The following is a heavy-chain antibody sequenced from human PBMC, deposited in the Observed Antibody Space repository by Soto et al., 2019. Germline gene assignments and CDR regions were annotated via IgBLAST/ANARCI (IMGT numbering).Heavy chain of an antibody. CDR3: ASDISCSSGKCYNPF. V-gene: IGHV1-18*01. CDR2: RSAFNGHT. Sequence: LVQSGTQVKKPGASVRVSCETFGYSFSTYGLSWVRQAPGQVLEWRGWRSAFNGHTRYAQKFRDRIILTTDTSTSTVYRELRNLRSDDTAIYYCASDISCSSGKCYNPFWGQGTLVTVSS. CDR1: GYSFSTYG. J-gene: IGHJ4*02. D-gene: IGHD5-12*01.